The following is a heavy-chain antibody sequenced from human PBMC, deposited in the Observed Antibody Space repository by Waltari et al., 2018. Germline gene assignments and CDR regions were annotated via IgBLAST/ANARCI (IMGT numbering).Heavy chain of an antibody. D-gene: IGHD2-8*02. CDR1: GYTFTSYY. V-gene: IGHV1-46*03. J-gene: IGHJ6*02. Sequence: QVQLVQSGAEVKKPGASVKVSCKASGYTFTSYYMHWVRQAPGQGLEWMGIITPSGGSTSYAQKCQGRVTMTGDTSTSTVYMELSSLRSEDTAVYYCARDVRPRGVIRIDVWGQGTTVTVSS. CDR3: ARDVRPRGVIRIDV. CDR2: ITPSGGST.